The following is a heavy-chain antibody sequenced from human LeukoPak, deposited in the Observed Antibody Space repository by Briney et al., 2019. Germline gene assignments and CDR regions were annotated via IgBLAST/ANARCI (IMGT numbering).Heavy chain of an antibody. CDR1: GFTFSNAW. J-gene: IGHJ6*03. D-gene: IGHD4-17*01. CDR3: TLDYGDYVPYYYYYYMDV. CDR2: IKSKTDGGTT. Sequence: GGSLRLSCAASGFTFSNAWMSWVRQAPGKGLEWVGRIKSKTDGGTTDYAVPVKGRFTISRDDSKNTLYLQMNSLKTEDTAVYYCTLDYGDYVPYYYYYYMDVWGKGTTVTVS. V-gene: IGHV3-15*01.